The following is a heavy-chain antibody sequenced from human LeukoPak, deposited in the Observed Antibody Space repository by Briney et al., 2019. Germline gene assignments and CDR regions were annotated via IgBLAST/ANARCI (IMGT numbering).Heavy chain of an antibody. J-gene: IGHJ6*03. CDR2: INHSGST. CDR3: ARWGRGSSGWYSRYYYMDV. D-gene: IGHD6-19*01. CDR1: GGSFSGYY. Sequence: SETLSLTCAVYGGSFSGYYWSWIRQPPGKGLEWIGEINHSGSTSYNPSLKSRVTISVDTSKNQFSLKLSSVTAADTAVYYCARWGRGSSGWYSRYYYMDVWGKGTTVTVSS. V-gene: IGHV4-34*01.